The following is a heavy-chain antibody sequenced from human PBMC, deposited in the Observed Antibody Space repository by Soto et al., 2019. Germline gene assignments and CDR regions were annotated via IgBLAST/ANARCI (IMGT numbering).Heavy chain of an antibody. CDR3: ARAAPNTVIGYYGMDV. D-gene: IGHD4-4*01. V-gene: IGHV1-69*13. J-gene: IGHJ6*02. Sequence: VKVSCKDCGVAINIYSSSWVQHAQGQGLELMGGIIPIFGTANYAQKFQGRVTITADESTSTAYMELSSLRSEDTAVYYCARAAPNTVIGYYGMDVWGPGPTVTVSS. CDR2: IIPIFGTA. CDR1: GVAINIYS.